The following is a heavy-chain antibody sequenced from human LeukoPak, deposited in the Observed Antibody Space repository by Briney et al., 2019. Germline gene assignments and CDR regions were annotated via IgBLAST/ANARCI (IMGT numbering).Heavy chain of an antibody. D-gene: IGHD3-3*01. V-gene: IGHV4-59*01. CDR3: ARVGLEANLSPMDV. CDR1: GCSISSSY. J-gene: IGHJ6*02. CDR2: IYYSGST. Sequence: PSETLSLTCTVSGCSISSSYWSWIRQPPGKGLEWIGYIYYSGSTNYNPSLKSRVTISVDTSKNQFSLRLSSVTAADTAVYFCARVGLEANLSPMDVWGQGTTVTVSS.